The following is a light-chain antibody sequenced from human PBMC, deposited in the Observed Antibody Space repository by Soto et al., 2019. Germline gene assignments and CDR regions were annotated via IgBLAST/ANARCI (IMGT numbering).Light chain of an antibody. CDR1: QSVSNTY. J-gene: IGKJ1*01. CDR2: GAS. V-gene: IGKV3-20*01. CDR3: QQHDSSPWM. Sequence: EVVLTQSPGTLSLSPGERATLSCRASQSVSNTYVAWYQHIPGQTPRLLIYGASNRATGIPGRFSGSGSGTDFTLTISRLEPEDFAVYYCQQHDSSPWMFGQGTKVDIK.